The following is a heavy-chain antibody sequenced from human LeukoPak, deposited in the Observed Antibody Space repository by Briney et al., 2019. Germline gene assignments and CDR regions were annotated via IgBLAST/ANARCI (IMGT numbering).Heavy chain of an antibody. Sequence: PSETLSLTCTVSRYSISSVYYWGWIRQPPGKGLEWIGNTYHIGTTYYNPSLKTRVTISVDTSKNQFSLKLSSVTAADTAVYYCARSPIVGAVDYWGQGTLVTVSS. CDR2: TYHIGTT. D-gene: IGHD1-26*01. V-gene: IGHV4-38-2*02. CDR3: ARSPIVGAVDY. J-gene: IGHJ4*02. CDR1: RYSISSVYY.